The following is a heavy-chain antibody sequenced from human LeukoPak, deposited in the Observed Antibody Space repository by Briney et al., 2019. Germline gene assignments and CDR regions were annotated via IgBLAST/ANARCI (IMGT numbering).Heavy chain of an antibody. V-gene: IGHV3-48*04. J-gene: IGHJ4*02. CDR1: GFTFNSYS. D-gene: IGHD2-2*01. Sequence: GGSLRLSCAASGFTFNSYSMNWVRQTPGKGLEWVSYISSSSTIIYYADSVKGRFTISRDNAKNSLYLQMNSLRAEDTAVYYCARDSPSSTSWGYWGQGTLVTVSS. CDR2: ISSSSTII. CDR3: ARDSPSSTSWGY.